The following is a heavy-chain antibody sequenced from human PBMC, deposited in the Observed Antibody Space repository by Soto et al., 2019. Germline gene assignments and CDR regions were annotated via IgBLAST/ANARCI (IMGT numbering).Heavy chain of an antibody. CDR1: GYTFTSYA. J-gene: IGHJ4*02. CDR2: INAGNGNT. Sequence: ASVKVSCKASGYTFTSYAMHWVRQAPGQRLEWMGWINAGNGNTKYLQKFQGRVTITRDTSASTAYMELSSRRSEDTAVYYCAGSIAARRQLGSEFDYWGQGTLVTVSS. D-gene: IGHD6-6*01. V-gene: IGHV1-3*01. CDR3: AGSIAARRQLGSEFDY.